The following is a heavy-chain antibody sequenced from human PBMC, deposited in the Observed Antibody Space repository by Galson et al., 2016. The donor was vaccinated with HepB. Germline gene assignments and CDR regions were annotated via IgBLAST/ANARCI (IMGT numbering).Heavy chain of an antibody. J-gene: IGHJ6*02. CDR3: TKDDSSTYSYFYYYYAMDV. Sequence: SLRLSCAASGFTFSTYSMNWVRLAPGKGLEWVSSSDSTSRYIYYADSVKGRFTISRDNSKNTLYLQMNSLRGEDTAVYYCTKDDSSTYSYFYYYYAMDVWGQGTTVTVSS. CDR1: GFTFSTYS. V-gene: IGHV3-21*01. D-gene: IGHD3-22*01. CDR2: SDSTSRYI.